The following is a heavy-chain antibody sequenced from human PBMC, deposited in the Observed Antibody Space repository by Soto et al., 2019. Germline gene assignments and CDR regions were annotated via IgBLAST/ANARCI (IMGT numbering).Heavy chain of an antibody. Sequence: PSETLSLTCTVSGSSISRYYWSWIRQPPGKGLEWIGYLYNAGSTIYNPSLKSRVTISVDMSQNQFSLNLNYVTAADTAVYYCARDLWGYCGTDCYPLDVWGQGTTVTVSS. D-gene: IGHD2-21*02. J-gene: IGHJ6*02. CDR3: ARDLWGYCGTDCYPLDV. CDR2: LYNAGST. V-gene: IGHV4-59*01. CDR1: GSSISRYY.